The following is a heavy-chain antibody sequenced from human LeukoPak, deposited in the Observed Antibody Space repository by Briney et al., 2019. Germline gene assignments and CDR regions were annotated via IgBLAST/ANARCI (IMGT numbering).Heavy chain of an antibody. V-gene: IGHV3-53*01. D-gene: IGHD5-24*01. CDR1: GFTVSSNY. J-gene: IGHJ4*02. Sequence: GSLRLSCAASGFTVSSNYMSWVRQAPGKGLEWVSVIYSGGSTYYADSVKGRFTISRDNAKNSLYLQMNSLRAEDTAVYYCAVATIKDYFDYWGQGTLVTVSS. CDR2: IYSGGST. CDR3: AVATIKDYFDY.